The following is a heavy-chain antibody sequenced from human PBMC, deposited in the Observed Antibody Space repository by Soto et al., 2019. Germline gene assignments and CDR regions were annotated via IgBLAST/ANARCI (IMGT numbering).Heavy chain of an antibody. J-gene: IGHJ5*02. CDR3: ARGDAVAAAGTVSWFDP. D-gene: IGHD6-13*01. V-gene: IGHV1-18*04. Sequence: ASVKVSFKASGYTFTSYGISWVRQAPGQGLEWMGWISAYNGNTNYAQKLQGRVTMTTDTSTSTAYMELRSLRSDDTAVYYCARGDAVAAAGTVSWFDPWGQGTLVTVSS. CDR2: ISAYNGNT. CDR1: GYTFTSYG.